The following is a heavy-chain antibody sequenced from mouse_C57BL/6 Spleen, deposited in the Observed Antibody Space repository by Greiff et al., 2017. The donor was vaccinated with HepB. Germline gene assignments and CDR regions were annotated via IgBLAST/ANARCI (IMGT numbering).Heavy chain of an antibody. J-gene: IGHJ4*01. Sequence: VKLVESGPGLVQPSQSLSITCTVSGFSLTSYGVHWVRQSPGKGLEWLGVIWSGGSTDYNAAFISRLSISKDNSKSQVFFKMNSLQADDTAIYYCAREAFITTVEVYAMDYWGQGTSVTVSS. CDR1: GFSLTSYG. V-gene: IGHV2-2*01. CDR3: AREAFITTVEVYAMDY. D-gene: IGHD1-1*01. CDR2: IWSGGST.